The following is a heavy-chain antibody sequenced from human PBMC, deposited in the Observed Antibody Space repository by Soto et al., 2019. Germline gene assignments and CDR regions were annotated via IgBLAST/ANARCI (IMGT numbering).Heavy chain of an antibody. CDR1: GYTFSSSS. V-gene: IGHV1-18*01. CDR3: ARDIGGGEDV. CDR2: INVYNGDT. J-gene: IGHJ6*02. Sequence: QVRLVQSGVEVKKPGASVKVSCKASGYTFSSSSISWVRQAPGQGLEWMGWINVYNGDTIYVQKFQGRVTMTTDTSPTTAYIELTSLTSDVTSIYYCARDIGGGEDVWGQGTTVTVSS. D-gene: IGHD3-16*01.